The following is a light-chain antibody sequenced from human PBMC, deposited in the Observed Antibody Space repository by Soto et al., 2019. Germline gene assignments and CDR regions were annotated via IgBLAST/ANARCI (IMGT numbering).Light chain of an antibody. CDR2: GAS. Sequence: AIQMTQSPSSLSASVGDRVTITCRASQGIRNDLGWYQQKPGKAPKLLIYGASTLHSGVPSRFSGSGSGAEITLTFSSLQPDDFATYYWLQDDTYPLTFGGGTKVEIK. J-gene: IGKJ4*01. CDR1: QGIRND. CDR3: LQDDTYPLT. V-gene: IGKV1-6*01.